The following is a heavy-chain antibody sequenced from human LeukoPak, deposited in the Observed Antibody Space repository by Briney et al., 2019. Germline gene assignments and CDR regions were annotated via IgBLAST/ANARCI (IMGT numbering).Heavy chain of an antibody. CDR1: GFTFSDYY. V-gene: IGHV3-11*04. D-gene: IGHD6-19*01. Sequence: GGSLRLSCTASGFTFSDYYMSWIRQTPGKGLEWVSYISSSGNTIYYGDSVKGRITISRDNAKNSVYVQMNSLRAEDTAVYYCAKVSEQWLHDRYFDYWGQGTLVTVSS. CDR2: ISSSGNTI. J-gene: IGHJ4*02. CDR3: AKVSEQWLHDRYFDY.